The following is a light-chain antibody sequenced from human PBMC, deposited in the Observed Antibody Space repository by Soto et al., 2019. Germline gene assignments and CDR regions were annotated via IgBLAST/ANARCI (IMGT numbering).Light chain of an antibody. CDR1: PSVSNF. V-gene: IGKV3-11*01. CDR2: DAS. CDR3: QQRSNWPWT. J-gene: IGKJ1*01. Sequence: IVLTQSPSTLSLSPGERATLSGRASPSVSNFLAWYQQKPGQAPRLLISDASNRATGIPGRFSGSGSGTDFSLTISSLEREDFAVYYCQQRSNWPWTFGQGTKVEIK.